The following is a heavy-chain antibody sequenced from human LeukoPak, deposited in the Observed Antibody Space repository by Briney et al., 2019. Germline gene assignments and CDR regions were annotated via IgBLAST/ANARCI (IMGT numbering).Heavy chain of an antibody. CDR3: AKDPMLWFGGDDAFDI. J-gene: IGHJ3*02. V-gene: IGHV3-23*01. D-gene: IGHD3-10*01. CDR1: GFTFSSYA. Sequence: GGSLRLSCAASGFTFSSYAMSWVRQAPGKGLEWVSAISGSGGSSYYADSVKGRVTISRDNSKNTLYLQMNSLRAEDTAVYYCAKDPMLWFGGDDAFDIWGQGTMVTVSS. CDR2: ISGSGGSS.